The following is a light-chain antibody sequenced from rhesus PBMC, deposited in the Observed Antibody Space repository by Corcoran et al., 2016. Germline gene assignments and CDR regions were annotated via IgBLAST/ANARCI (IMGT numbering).Light chain of an antibody. CDR1: QGIAGW. V-gene: IGKV1-21*01. CDR2: PAS. Sequence: DIQMTQSPSSLSASVGDRVTITCRASQGIAGWLAWYQQKPAKAPKHLVYPASNLQNGAPSRVSGSGYGAAFTLPISSLQPEDFATYCCQQYTSMPHTFGQGTRVEVK. J-gene: IGKJ1*01. CDR3: QQYTSMPHT.